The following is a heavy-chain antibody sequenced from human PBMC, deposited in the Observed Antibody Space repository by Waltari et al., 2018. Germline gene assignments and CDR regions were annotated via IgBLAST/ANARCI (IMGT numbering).Heavy chain of an antibody. CDR3: ARSSNGDYGLYYWYFDL. CDR1: GFTFSSYS. V-gene: IGHV3-21*01. Sequence: EVQLVESGGGLVKPGGSLRLSCAASGFTFSSYSMNWVRKAPGKGLEWVSSISSSSSYIYYADSVKGRFTISRDNAKNSLYLQMNSLRAEDTAVYYCARSSNGDYGLYYWYFDLWGRGTLVTVSS. J-gene: IGHJ2*01. CDR2: ISSSSSYI. D-gene: IGHD4-17*01.